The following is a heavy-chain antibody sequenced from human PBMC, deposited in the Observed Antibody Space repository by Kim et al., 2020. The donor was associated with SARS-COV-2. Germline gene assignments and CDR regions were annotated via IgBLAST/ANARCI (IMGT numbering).Heavy chain of an antibody. J-gene: IGHJ4*02. D-gene: IGHD3-22*01. CDR2: ISYDGSNK. Sequence: GGSLRLSCAASGFTFSSYAMHWVRQAPGKGLEWVAVISYDGSNKYYADSVKGRFTISRDNSKNTLYLQMNSPRAEDTAVYYCARDQLNYYDSSGYYNLFDYWGQGTLVTVSS. CDR3: ARDQLNYYDSSGYYNLFDY. V-gene: IGHV3-30*04. CDR1: GFTFSSYA.